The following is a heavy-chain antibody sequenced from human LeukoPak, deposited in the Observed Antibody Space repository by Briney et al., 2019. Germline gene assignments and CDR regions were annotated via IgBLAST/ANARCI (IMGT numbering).Heavy chain of an antibody. CDR3: ARRKVAAEIDY. J-gene: IGHJ4*02. CDR2: IYYRGNT. Sequence: PSETLSLTCTVSGGSITDTTYFWGWIRQPPGKGLEWIGSIYYRGNTYYTPSLKSRVTLSVGTSKNQFSLKVISVTAADTAVYYCARRKVAAEIDYWGQGTLVTVSS. D-gene: IGHD6-25*01. CDR1: GGSITDTTYF. V-gene: IGHV4-39*01.